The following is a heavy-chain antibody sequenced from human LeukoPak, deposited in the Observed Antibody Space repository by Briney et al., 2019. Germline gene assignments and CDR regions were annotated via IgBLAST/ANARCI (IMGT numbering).Heavy chain of an antibody. J-gene: IGHJ4*02. V-gene: IGHV3-23*01. CDR2: FSDSGDSR. CDR3: ATRVGGTKFDS. D-gene: IGHD1-26*01. Sequence: GGTLRLSCAGFTFNNYALTWVREATGKRPGWGSAFSDSGDSRYYAVSGQCRFFISSDNSKKTEYLQLNSLRAEATAITYFATRVGGTKFDSWGQGTLVTVSS. CDR1: FTFNNYA.